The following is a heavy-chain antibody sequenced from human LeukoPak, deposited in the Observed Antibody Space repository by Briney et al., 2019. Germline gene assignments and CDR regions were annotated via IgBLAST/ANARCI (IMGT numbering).Heavy chain of an antibody. Sequence: SETLSLTCAVYDGSFSDYYCTWIRQSPGKGLEWIGEINHSGSTNYNPSPKSRVTISVDTSKSQFSLKLSSVTAADTAVYYCARGGYCTNGVCYRPHYFYYYMDVWGKGTTVTVS. J-gene: IGHJ6*03. D-gene: IGHD2-8*01. CDR1: DGSFSDYY. CDR3: ARGGYCTNGVCYRPHYFYYYMDV. CDR2: INHSGST. V-gene: IGHV4-34*01.